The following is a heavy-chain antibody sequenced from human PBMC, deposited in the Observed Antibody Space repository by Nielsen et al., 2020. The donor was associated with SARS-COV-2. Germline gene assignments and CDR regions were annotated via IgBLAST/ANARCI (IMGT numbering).Heavy chain of an antibody. D-gene: IGHD2-2*01. V-gene: IGHV3-49*02. CDR2: IRSKAYGGTT. Sequence: VRQAPGKGLEWVGFIRSKAYGGTTEYAASVKGRFTISRDNSKNTLYLQMNSLRAEDTAVYYCASYCSSTSCYAGGKYYYYGMDVWGQGTTVTVSS. CDR3: ASYCSSTSCYAGGKYYYYGMDV. J-gene: IGHJ6*02.